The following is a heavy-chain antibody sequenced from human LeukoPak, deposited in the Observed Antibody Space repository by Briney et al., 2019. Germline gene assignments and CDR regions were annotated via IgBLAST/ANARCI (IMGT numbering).Heavy chain of an antibody. CDR3: ARGSLRRTTVTTSYYYYYMDV. D-gene: IGHD4-17*01. J-gene: IGHJ6*03. CDR1: GASISSSNDY. Sequence: PSETLPLACSVSGASISSSNDYWGWIRQAPGKGLEWIGSITYDGSAHYNPSLMSRATILVDTSKNQFSLKLSSVTAADTAVYYCARGSLRRTTVTTSYYYYYMDVWGKGTTVTVSS. CDR2: ITYDGSA. V-gene: IGHV4-39*07.